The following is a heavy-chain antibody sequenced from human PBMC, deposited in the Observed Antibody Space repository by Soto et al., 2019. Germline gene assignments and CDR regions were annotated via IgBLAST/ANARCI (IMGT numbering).Heavy chain of an antibody. Sequence: PGGSLRLSCAASGFTFSSYGMHWVRQAPGKGLEWVAVLSYYGSNKYYADSVKGRFTFSRDNSKNTLYLQMNILRAEDTAVYYCAKDEWRFDYWGQGTLVTVSS. CDR1: GFTFSSYG. V-gene: IGHV3-30*18. J-gene: IGHJ4*02. D-gene: IGHD3-3*01. CDR3: AKDEWRFDY. CDR2: LSYYGSNK.